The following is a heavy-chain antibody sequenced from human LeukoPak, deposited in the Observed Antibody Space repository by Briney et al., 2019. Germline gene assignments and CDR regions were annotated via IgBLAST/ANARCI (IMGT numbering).Heavy chain of an antibody. Sequence: GGSLRLSCEASGFTFSHYAMHWVRQSPGKGLEWVALISYDGSNIQYADSVKGRFTISRDNSKNTLYLQMNTLRTEDTALYYCARDRAAAPWGYFDYWGQGTQVTVSS. J-gene: IGHJ4*02. V-gene: IGHV3-30-3*01. D-gene: IGHD6-13*01. CDR2: ISYDGSNI. CDR1: GFTFSHYA. CDR3: ARDRAAAPWGYFDY.